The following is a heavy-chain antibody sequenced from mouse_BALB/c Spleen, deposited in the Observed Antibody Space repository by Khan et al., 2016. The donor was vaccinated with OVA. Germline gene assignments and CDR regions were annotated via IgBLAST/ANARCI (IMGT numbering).Heavy chain of an antibody. CDR2: IWSDGST. V-gene: IGHV2-6-1*01. CDR1: GFSLTSYG. Sequence: VQLKESGPGLVAPSQSLSITCTISGFSLTSYGIHWVRQPPGKGLEWLVVIWSDGSTTYNSNLKSRLSITKDNSKSQVFLKMNSLQTDDTAMYYCARQPYYHYYVMDYWGQGTSVTVSS. J-gene: IGHJ4*01. CDR3: ARQPYYHYYVMDY. D-gene: IGHD2-10*01.